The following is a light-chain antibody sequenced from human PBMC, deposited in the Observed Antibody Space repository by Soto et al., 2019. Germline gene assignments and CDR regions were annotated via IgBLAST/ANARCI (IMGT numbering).Light chain of an antibody. CDR1: QTINRN. V-gene: IGKV3-15*01. J-gene: IGKJ2*01. CDR2: GAS. Sequence: EVVLTQSPATQSVSPGERATLSCRASQTINRNLAWYQQKPGQAPRLLIYGASTRATGLPARFSGSGSGTEFTLTINSLQPEDFVIYYCQQYNNWPPMSTFGQGTKLEMK. CDR3: QQYNNWPPMST.